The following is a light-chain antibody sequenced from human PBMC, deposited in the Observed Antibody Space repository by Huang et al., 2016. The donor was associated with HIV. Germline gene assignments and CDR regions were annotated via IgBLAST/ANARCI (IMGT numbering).Light chain of an antibody. CDR2: SAY. V-gene: IGKV3-20*01. J-gene: IGKJ3*01. Sequence: EIVLTQSPGTLSLSPGERAALSCRASQRLSSSSLAWYQQKPGQAPRLLIYSAYNRATGIPDKFSGSGSGTDFTLIISRLEAEDSAVYYCQQYGGSPLFTFGPGTKLEIK. CDR3: QQYGGSPLFT. CDR1: QRLSSSS.